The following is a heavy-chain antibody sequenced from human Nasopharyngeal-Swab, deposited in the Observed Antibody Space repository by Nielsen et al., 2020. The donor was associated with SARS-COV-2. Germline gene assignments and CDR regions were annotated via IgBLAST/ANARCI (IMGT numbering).Heavy chain of an antibody. CDR3: NTDVGRDIVVVPGTPYRDY. CDR1: GFTFRNAW. CDR2: IKSESDGGTT. J-gene: IGHJ4*02. V-gene: IGHV3-15*01. Sequence: GGSLRLSCAASGFTFRNAWMSWVRQAPGKGLQWIGRIKSESDGGTTHYAPPVKGRFTISRDDSKNTLYLQVKGLKTEDTGVYYCNTDVGRDIVVVPGTPYRDYWGRGTLVTVSS. D-gene: IGHD2-2*01.